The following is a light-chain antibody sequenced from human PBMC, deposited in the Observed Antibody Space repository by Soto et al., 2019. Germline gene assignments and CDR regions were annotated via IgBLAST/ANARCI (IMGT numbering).Light chain of an antibody. CDR3: QQYNSYSWT. J-gene: IGKJ1*01. CDR1: QSISSW. CDR2: DAS. V-gene: IGKV1-5*01. Sequence: IQMTQSPSTLSASVGDRVTITCRASQSISSWLAWYPQKPGKAPKLLIYDASSLESGAPSRFSGSGSGTEFTLTISSLQLDDFATYYCQQYNSYSWTFGQGTKV.